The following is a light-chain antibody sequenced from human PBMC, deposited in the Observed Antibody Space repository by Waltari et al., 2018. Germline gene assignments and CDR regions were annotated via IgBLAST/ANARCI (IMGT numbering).Light chain of an antibody. CDR2: YND. V-gene: IGLV3-21*02. CDR3: QVWDSVTDHLV. Sequence: YVLTQPPSVSVAPGQTARIIREGDWIGRKNGPGYRQKSGQAPVLVVYYNDVRPSGGPERFSASNSGDTATLTIGRAEAGDEADYYCQVWDSVTDHLVFGGGTKVTVL. J-gene: IGLJ2*01. CDR1: WIGRKN.